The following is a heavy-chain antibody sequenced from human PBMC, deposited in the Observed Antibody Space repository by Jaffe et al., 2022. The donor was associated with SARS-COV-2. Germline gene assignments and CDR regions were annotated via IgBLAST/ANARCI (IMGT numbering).Heavy chain of an antibody. CDR3: ARDHGEYSSSFKAFDV. V-gene: IGHV3-21*06. Sequence: EAQLVESGGGLVKPGGSLRLSCAASGLIFSAYSMNWVRQAPGKGLEWVSSISSAGSYTNYGDSVKGRFTITRDNAKNSMYLQMNSLRAEDTAVYYCARDHGEYSSSFKAFDVWGQGTTVTVSS. CDR1: GLIFSAYS. CDR2: ISSAGSYT. J-gene: IGHJ3*01. D-gene: IGHD6-6*01.